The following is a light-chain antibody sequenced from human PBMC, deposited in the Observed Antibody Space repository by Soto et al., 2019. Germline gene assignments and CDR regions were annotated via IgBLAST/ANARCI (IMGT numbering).Light chain of an antibody. CDR3: QQYNNWPPIT. J-gene: IGKJ5*01. V-gene: IGKV3-11*01. Sequence: EILLTQSPATLSLSPGERATLSCRASQSVIRSLTWYQQKPGQAPRLLIYDASNRATGIPARFSGSGSGTDFTLTISSLQSEDFAVYYCQQYNNWPPITFGQGTRLEIK. CDR1: QSVIRS. CDR2: DAS.